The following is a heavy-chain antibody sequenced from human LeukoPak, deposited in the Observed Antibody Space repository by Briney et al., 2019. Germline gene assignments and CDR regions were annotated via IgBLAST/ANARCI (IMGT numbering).Heavy chain of an antibody. CDR1: GFTVSSNY. CDR2: IYSGGST. V-gene: IGHV3-66*01. Sequence: GGSLRLSCAASGFTVSSNYMSWVRQAPGKGLEWVSVIYSGGSTYYADSVKGRFTISRDNSKNTLYLQMNSLRAEDTAVYYCARDWRGITMVRGGYFDYWGQGTLVTVSS. D-gene: IGHD3-10*01. J-gene: IGHJ4*02. CDR3: ARDWRGITMVRGGYFDY.